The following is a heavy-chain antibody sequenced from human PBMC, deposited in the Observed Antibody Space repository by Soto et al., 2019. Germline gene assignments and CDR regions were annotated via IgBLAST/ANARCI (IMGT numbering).Heavy chain of an antibody. V-gene: IGHV3-21*01. D-gene: IGHD3-10*01. CDR2: ITYSGSYI. CDR1: GFIFSSYG. CDR3: HRDYYKAYDFVGFPS. J-gene: IGHJ5*02. Sequence: PGGSLRLSCAASGFIFSSYGMNWVRQAPGKGLEWVSSITYSGSYIYYADSVKGRFTISRDNAKNTLYLQMNSLRAEDTAVYYYHRDYYKAYDFVGFPSWGQGTLVTVSS.